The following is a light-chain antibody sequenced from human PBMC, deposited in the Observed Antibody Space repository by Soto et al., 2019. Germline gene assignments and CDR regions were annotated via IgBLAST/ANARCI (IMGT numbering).Light chain of an antibody. Sequence: VLTQSPGTLSLSPGERATLSCRASQTVNSNYLAWYQQKPGQAPRLLIYGASSRATGIPDRFSGSGPGTDFTLTISRLEPEDFAVYYCQQYGSSVSYTFGQGTKLEIK. V-gene: IGKV3-20*01. J-gene: IGKJ2*01. CDR1: QTVNSNY. CDR3: QQYGSSVSYT. CDR2: GAS.